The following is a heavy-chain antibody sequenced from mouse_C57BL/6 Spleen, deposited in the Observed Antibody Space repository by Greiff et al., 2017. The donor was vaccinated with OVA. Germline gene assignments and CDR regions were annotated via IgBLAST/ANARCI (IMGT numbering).Heavy chain of an antibody. CDR3: TTFITTVVAPFAD. J-gene: IGHJ3*01. V-gene: IGHV14-1*01. D-gene: IGHD1-1*01. CDR1: GFNIKDYY. Sequence: EVQLQQSGAELVRPGASVKLSCTASGFNIKDYYMHWVKQRPEQGLEWVGRIDPEDGDTEYAPKFQGKATMTADTSSNTAYLQLSSLTSEDTAVYYCTTFITTVVAPFADWGQGSLVTVSA. CDR2: IDPEDGDT.